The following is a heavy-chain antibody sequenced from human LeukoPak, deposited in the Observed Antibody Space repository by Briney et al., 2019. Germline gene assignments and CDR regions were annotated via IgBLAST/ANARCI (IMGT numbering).Heavy chain of an antibody. CDR2: ISYDGSNK. CDR1: GSTFSSYG. CDR3: AKDRSSGSPEYFQH. Sequence: PGRSLRLSCAASGSTFSSYGMHWVRQAPGKGLEGVAVISYDGSNKYYADSVKGRFTISRDNSKNTLYLQMNSLRAEDTAVYYCAKDRSSGSPEYFQHWGQGTLVTVSS. J-gene: IGHJ1*01. V-gene: IGHV3-30*18. D-gene: IGHD6-19*01.